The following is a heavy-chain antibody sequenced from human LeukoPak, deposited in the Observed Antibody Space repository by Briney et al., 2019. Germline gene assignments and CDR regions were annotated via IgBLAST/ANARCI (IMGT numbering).Heavy chain of an antibody. J-gene: IGHJ4*02. V-gene: IGHV3-74*01. Sequence: GGSLRLSCETSGFTFSNYWMHWVRQVPGKGLVWVSRIMGDGSSTRNADSVKGRFTISRDNSKNTLYLQMNSLRAEDTAVYYCAKDTSWEVPAPFDYWGQGTLVTVSS. D-gene: IGHD2-2*01. CDR3: AKDTSWEVPAPFDY. CDR2: IMGDGSST. CDR1: GFTFSNYW.